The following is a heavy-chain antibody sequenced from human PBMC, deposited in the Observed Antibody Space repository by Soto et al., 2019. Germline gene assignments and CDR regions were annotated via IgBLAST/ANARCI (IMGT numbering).Heavy chain of an antibody. CDR3: AKDFSGDFWSGYYTGGDYNWFDP. J-gene: IGHJ5*02. D-gene: IGHD3-3*01. Sequence: GGSLRLSCAASGFTFSSYAMSWVRQAPGKGLEWVSAISGSGGSTYYADSVKGRFTISGDNSKNTLYLQMNSLRAEDTAVYYCAKDFSGDFWSGYYTGGDYNWFDPWGQGTLVTVSS. CDR1: GFTFSSYA. CDR2: ISGSGGST. V-gene: IGHV3-23*01.